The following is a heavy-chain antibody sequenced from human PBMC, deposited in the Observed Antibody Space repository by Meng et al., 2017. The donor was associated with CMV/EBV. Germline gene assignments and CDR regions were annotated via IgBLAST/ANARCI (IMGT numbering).Heavy chain of an antibody. V-gene: IGHV4-34*01. CDR3: ARLSRWLRMGYGMDV. J-gene: IGHJ6*02. CDR2: INHSGSP. D-gene: IGHD5-12*01. CDR1: GGSFSGYY. Sequence: SETLSLTCAVYGGSFSGYYWSWIRQPPGKGLEWIGEINHSGSPNYNPSLKSRVTISVDTSKNQFSLRLSSVTAADTAVYYCARLSRWLRMGYGMDVWGQGTTVTVSS.